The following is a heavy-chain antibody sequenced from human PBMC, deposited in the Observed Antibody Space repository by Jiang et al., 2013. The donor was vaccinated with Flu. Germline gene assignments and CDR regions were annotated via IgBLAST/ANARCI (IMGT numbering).Heavy chain of an antibody. J-gene: IGHJ6*02. V-gene: IGHV3-30-3*01. D-gene: IGHD2-2*01. CDR2: ISYDGSNK. CDR3: ARYGSLGGVYCSPTSCYGNGYGLDV. Sequence: QLVESGGGVVQPGRSLRLSCAASGFTFSTYVMHWVRQAPGKGLEWVALISYDGSNKYYADSVKGRFTLSRDNSKNTLYLQMNSLRAEDTAVYYCARYGSLGGVYCSPTSCYGNGYGLDVWGQGTTVTVSS. CDR1: GFTFSTYV.